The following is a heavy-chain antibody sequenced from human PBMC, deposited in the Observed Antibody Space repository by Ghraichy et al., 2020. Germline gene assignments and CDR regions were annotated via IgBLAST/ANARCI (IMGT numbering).Heavy chain of an antibody. CDR1: GGSINTYY. CDR2: IYTSGST. J-gene: IGHJ4*02. V-gene: IGHV4-4*07. CDR3: ASHYFSRHGYNS. D-gene: IGHD5-24*01. Sequence: SETLSLTCTVSGGSINTYYWNWIRQPAGKGLEWIGRIYTSGSTDYNPSLKSRVTMSVDTSKNQFSLKLSSVTAADTAVYYCASHYFSRHGYNSWGQGTLVTVSS.